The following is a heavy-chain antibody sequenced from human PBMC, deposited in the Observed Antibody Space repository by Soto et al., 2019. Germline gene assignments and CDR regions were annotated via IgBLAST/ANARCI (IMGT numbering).Heavy chain of an antibody. Sequence: SETLSPTCTVHCDPITSCSYDWGSPRNPQGKGLEYIGSIYYIGNTYYNPSLKSRVTISVDTSKNQFSLKLSSVTAADTAVYYCARLRFGELLGYYYGMDVWGQGTTVT. CDR2: IYYIGNT. D-gene: IGHD3-10*01. CDR3: ARLRFGELLGYYYGMDV. J-gene: IGHJ6*02. CDR1: CDPITSCSYD. V-gene: IGHV4-39*01.